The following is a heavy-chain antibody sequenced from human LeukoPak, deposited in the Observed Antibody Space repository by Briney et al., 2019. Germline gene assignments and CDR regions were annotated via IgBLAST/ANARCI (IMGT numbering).Heavy chain of an antibody. J-gene: IGHJ4*02. Sequence: SETLSLTCAVYGGSFSGYYWSWIRQPPGKGLEWIGEINHSGSTNYNPSLKSRVTISVDTSKNQFSLKLSSVTAADTAVYYCARGGQYYDFWSGYYDSYYFDYWGQGTLVTVSS. CDR2: INHSGST. D-gene: IGHD3-3*01. CDR3: ARGGQYYDFWSGYYDSYYFDY. V-gene: IGHV4-34*01. CDR1: GGSFSGYY.